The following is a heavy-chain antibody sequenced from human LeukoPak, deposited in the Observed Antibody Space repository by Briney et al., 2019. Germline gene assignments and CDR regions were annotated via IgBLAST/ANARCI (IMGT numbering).Heavy chain of an antibody. CDR3: AKLDYGDYVLGY. J-gene: IGHJ4*02. V-gene: IGHV3-74*01. D-gene: IGHD4-17*01. Sequence: GGSLRLSCAASGFTFSTYWMHWVRQAPGKGLVWVSRVNSDGSGTTYADSVKGRFTISRDNSKNTLYLQMNSLRAEDTAVYYCAKLDYGDYVLGYWGQGTLVTVSS. CDR1: GFTFSTYW. CDR2: VNSDGSGT.